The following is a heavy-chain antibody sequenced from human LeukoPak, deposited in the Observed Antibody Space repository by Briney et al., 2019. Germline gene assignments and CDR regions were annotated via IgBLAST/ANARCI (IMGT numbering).Heavy chain of an antibody. CDR3: AREGGGDAFDI. CDR1: GFTFSSYS. Sequence: GGSLRLFCAASGFTFSSYSMNWVRQAPGKGLEWVSSISSSSSYIYYADSVKGRFTISRDNAKNSLYLQMNSLRAEDTAVYYCAREGGGDAFDIWGQGTMVTVSS. D-gene: IGHD2-15*01. J-gene: IGHJ3*02. V-gene: IGHV3-21*01. CDR2: ISSSSSYI.